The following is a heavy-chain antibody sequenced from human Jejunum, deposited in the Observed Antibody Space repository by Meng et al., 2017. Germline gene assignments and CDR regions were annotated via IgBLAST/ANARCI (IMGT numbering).Heavy chain of an antibody. CDR3: THRREDPRSAFYYLDY. CDR1: GVSLSSTGVS. J-gene: IGHJ4*02. Sequence: QITLKESGPTLVKPTQTLTLTCSLSGVSLSSTGVSVGWIRQPPGKALEWPALIYWDDDKHYNPSLMSRLTITKDTSMNHVVLTMTNIDPVDTGTYYCTHRREDPRSAFYYLDYWGRGTLVTVSS. V-gene: IGHV2-5*02. D-gene: IGHD2-15*01. CDR2: IYWDDDK.